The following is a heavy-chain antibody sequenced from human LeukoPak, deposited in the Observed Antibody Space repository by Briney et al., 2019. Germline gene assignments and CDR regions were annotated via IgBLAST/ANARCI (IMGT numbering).Heavy chain of an antibody. CDR2: INSDGSST. CDR3: ARVNYDILTGRGNYFDY. D-gene: IGHD3-9*01. Sequence: GGSLRLSCAASGFTFSSYWMHWVRQATGKGLVWVSRINSDGSSTNYADPVKGRFTISRDNAKNTLYLQMNSLRAEDTAVYYCARVNYDILTGRGNYFDYWGQGTLVTVSS. CDR1: GFTFSSYW. V-gene: IGHV3-74*01. J-gene: IGHJ4*02.